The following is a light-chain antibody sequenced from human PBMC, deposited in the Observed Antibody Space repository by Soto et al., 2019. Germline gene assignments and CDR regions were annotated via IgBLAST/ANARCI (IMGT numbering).Light chain of an antibody. J-gene: IGKJ5*01. CDR2: DAS. CDR3: ERRGSAIQP. CDR1: QSVSYY. V-gene: IGKV3-20*01. Sequence: EIVLTQSPGTLSLSPGERATLSCRASQSVSYYLAWYQQKPGQAPRLLIYDASSRATGIPDRFSGGGSGTDFASVFCREGPEACALQYCERRGSAIQPCGRGTRLDIK.